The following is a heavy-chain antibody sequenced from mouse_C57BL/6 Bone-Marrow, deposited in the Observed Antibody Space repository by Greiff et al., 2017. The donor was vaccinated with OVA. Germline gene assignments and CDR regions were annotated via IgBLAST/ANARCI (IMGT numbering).Heavy chain of an antibody. CDR3: ARDWALFAY. CDR2: ISDGGSYT. CDR1: GFTFSSYA. J-gene: IGHJ3*01. V-gene: IGHV5-4*01. Sequence: DVMLVESGGGLVKPGGSLKLSCAASGFTFSSYAMSWVRQTPEKRLEWVATISDGGSYTYYPDTVKGRFTISRDNAKNNLYLQMSHLKSEDTAMYYCARDWALFAYWGQGTLVTVSA.